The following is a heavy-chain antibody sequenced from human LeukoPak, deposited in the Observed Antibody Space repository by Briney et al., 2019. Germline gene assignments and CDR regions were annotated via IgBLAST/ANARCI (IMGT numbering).Heavy chain of an antibody. D-gene: IGHD3-9*01. Sequence: GASVKVSCKASGGTFSSYAISWVRQAPGQGLEWMGGIIPIFGTANYAQKFQGRVTITADESTSTAYMELSSLRSEDTAVYCCASVGGYFDWSPTPGRDWFDPWGQGTLVTVSS. V-gene: IGHV1-69*13. CDR1: GGTFSSYA. J-gene: IGHJ5*02. CDR2: IIPIFGTA. CDR3: ASVGGYFDWSPTPGRDWFDP.